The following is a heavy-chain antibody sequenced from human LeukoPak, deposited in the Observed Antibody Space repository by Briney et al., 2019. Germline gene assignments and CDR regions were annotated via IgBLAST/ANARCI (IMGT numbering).Heavy chain of an antibody. D-gene: IGHD4-23*01. CDR3: ARVTGVGAFDI. CDR1: GFTFSSYA. CDR2: ISYDGSNK. V-gene: IGHV3-30*14. Sequence: PGGSLRLSCAASGFTFSSYAMHWVRQAPGKGLEWVAVISYDGSNKYYADSVKGRFTISRDNSKNTLYLQMNSLRAEDTTVYYCARVTGVGAFDIWGQGTMVTVSS. J-gene: IGHJ3*02.